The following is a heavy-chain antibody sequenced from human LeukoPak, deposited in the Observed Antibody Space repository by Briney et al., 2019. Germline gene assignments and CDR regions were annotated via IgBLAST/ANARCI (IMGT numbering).Heavy chain of an antibody. CDR3: AKDVPSVKIAVAGATSFDY. CDR2: ISGSGGST. D-gene: IGHD6-19*01. CDR1: GFTFSSYA. V-gene: IGHV3-23*01. Sequence: TGGSLRLSCAASGFTFSSYAMSWVRQAPGKGLEWVSAISGSGGSTYYADSVKGRFTISRDNSKNTLYLQMNSLRAEDTAVYYCAKDVPSVKIAVAGATSFDYWGQGTLVTVSS. J-gene: IGHJ4*02.